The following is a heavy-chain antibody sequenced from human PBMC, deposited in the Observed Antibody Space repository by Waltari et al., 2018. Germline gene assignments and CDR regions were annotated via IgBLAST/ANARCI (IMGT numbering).Heavy chain of an antibody. V-gene: IGHV4-38-2*02. CDR3: ARDRYSGSPKLYYFDY. CDR2: IYHSGTT. J-gene: IGHJ4*02. Sequence: QVQLQESGPGLVKPSETLSLTCTVAGSSISRGYYWGWIRQPPGKGLEWIGNIYHSGTTYYNPSLKSRVTISVDTSKNQLSLKLNSVTAADTAVYYCARDRYSGSPKLYYFDYWGQGALVTVSS. CDR1: GSSISRGYY. D-gene: IGHD6-13*01.